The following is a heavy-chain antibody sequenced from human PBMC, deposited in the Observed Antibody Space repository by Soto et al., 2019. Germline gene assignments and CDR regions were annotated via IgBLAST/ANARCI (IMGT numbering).Heavy chain of an antibody. CDR1: GYTFTSYG. V-gene: IGHV1-18*04. J-gene: IGHJ5*02. Sequence: QVQLLQSGAEVKKPGASVKVSCKASGYTFTSYGISWVRQAPGQGLEWMGCISAYNGNTNYAQKLQGRVTMTTDTSTSTAYMELRSLRSDDTAVYYCARERITIFGVVTPNWFDPWGQGPLVTVSS. CDR3: ARERITIFGVVTPNWFDP. CDR2: ISAYNGNT. D-gene: IGHD3-3*01.